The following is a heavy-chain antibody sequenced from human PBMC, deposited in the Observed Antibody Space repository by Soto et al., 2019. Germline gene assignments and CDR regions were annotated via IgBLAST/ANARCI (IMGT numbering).Heavy chain of an antibody. Sequence: GSLRLSCAASGFTFSSYSMNWVRQAPGKGLEWVSVISGSGDSTYYADSVKGRFTISRDNSKNTLYLQMNSLRAEDTAVYYCARRGPGTYFDYWGQGTLVTVSS. D-gene: IGHD6-13*01. CDR1: GFTFSSYS. J-gene: IGHJ4*02. V-gene: IGHV3-23*01. CDR3: ARRGPGTYFDY. CDR2: ISGSGDST.